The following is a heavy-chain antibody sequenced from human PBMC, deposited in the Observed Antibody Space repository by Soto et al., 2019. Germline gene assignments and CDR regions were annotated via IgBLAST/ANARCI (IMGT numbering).Heavy chain of an antibody. J-gene: IGHJ6*02. Sequence: EVQLVESGGGLVQPGGSLRLSCAASEFAFNTYWMHWVRQVPGKGLEWVSRINGDGITRTYADSVKGRFTISRDNAENILYLQMNSLSAEDTAVYYCARDNAYGLDVWGQGTTVTVSS. CDR2: INGDGITR. V-gene: IGHV3-74*01. CDR1: EFAFNTYW. CDR3: ARDNAYGLDV.